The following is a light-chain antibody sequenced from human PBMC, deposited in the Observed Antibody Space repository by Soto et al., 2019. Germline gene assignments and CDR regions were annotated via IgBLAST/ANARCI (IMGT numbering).Light chain of an antibody. Sequence: EIQMTQSRSSLSVSVGDRVTITCHASRDIRDFLNWYQQKPGKAPKLLIFDASNLEGGVPPRFSGSGSGTYFTFSISSLQPEDVATYYCQHYDNLPPYIFGQGTKVDIK. CDR2: DAS. V-gene: IGKV1-33*01. J-gene: IGKJ2*01. CDR1: RDIRDF. CDR3: QHYDNLPPYI.